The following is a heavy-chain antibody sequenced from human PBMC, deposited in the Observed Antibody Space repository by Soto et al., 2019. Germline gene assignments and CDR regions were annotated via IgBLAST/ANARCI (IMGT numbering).Heavy chain of an antibody. V-gene: IGHV1-69*01. D-gene: IGHD2-15*01. Sequence: QVQLVQSGAEVKKPGSSVKVSCKASGGTFSSYAISWVRQAPGQGLEWMGGIIPIFGTANYAQKFQGRVTITADEYTSTAYMELSSLRSEDTAVYYCARGGGSLGYCSGGSCYSWFDPWGQGTLVTVSS. CDR1: GGTFSSYA. J-gene: IGHJ5*02. CDR3: ARGGGSLGYCSGGSCYSWFDP. CDR2: IIPIFGTA.